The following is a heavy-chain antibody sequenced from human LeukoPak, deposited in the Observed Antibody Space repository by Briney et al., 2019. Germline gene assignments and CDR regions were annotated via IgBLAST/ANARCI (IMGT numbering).Heavy chain of an antibody. J-gene: IGHJ4*02. Sequence: SETLSLICTVSGGSISSDYWSWIRQPPGKGLEWIGYTHHSGSINYNPSLKSRVTISVDTSKNQFSLKLNSVTAADTAVYYCATLPTPDYWGQGTLVTVSS. CDR3: ATLPTPDY. V-gene: IGHV4-59*01. CDR2: THHSGSI. CDR1: GGSISSDY.